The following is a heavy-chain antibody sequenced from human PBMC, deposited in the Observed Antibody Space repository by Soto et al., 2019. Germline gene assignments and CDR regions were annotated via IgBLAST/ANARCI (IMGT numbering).Heavy chain of an antibody. Sequence: SETLSLTCTVSGGSISSYYWSWIRQPPGKGLEWIGYIYHSGSTYYNPSLKSRVTISVDRSKNQFSLKLSSVTAADTAVYYCARDYGDFHFDYWGQGTLVTVSS. CDR3: ARDYGDFHFDY. CDR1: GGSISSYY. V-gene: IGHV4-59*12. J-gene: IGHJ4*02. CDR2: IYHSGST. D-gene: IGHD4-17*01.